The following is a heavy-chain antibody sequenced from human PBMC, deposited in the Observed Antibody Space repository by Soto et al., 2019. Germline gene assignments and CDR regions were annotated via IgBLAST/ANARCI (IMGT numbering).Heavy chain of an antibody. Sequence: PGGSLRLSCAASGFTFSSYSMSWVRQAPGKGLEWVSSISSSSSYIYYADSVKGRFTISRDNAKNSLYLQMNSLRAEDTAVYYCARDNLRWPVYYFDYWGQGTLVTVSS. J-gene: IGHJ4*02. CDR1: GFTFSSYS. V-gene: IGHV3-21*01. CDR3: ARDNLRWPVYYFDY. CDR2: ISSSSSYI. D-gene: IGHD4-17*01.